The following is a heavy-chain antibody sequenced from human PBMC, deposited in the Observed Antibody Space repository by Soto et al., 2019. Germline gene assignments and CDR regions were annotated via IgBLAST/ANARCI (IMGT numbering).Heavy chain of an antibody. CDR1: GFTFSSYS. V-gene: IGHV3-21*01. Sequence: GGSLRLSCAASGFTFSSYSMNWVRQAPGKGLEWVSSISSSSSYIYYADSVKGRFTISRDNAKNSLYLQMNSLRAEDTAVYYCARFSRSDYDAFDIWGQGTMVTGSS. CDR2: ISSSSSYI. J-gene: IGHJ3*02. CDR3: ARFSRSDYDAFDI. D-gene: IGHD6-6*01.